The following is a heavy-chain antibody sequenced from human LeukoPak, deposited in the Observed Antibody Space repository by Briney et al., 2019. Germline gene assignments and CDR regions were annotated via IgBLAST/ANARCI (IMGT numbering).Heavy chain of an antibody. D-gene: IGHD3-16*01. CDR1: GYTFTGYY. CDR2: INPKNGGS. V-gene: IGHV1-2*02. CDR3: ARASFWESPINWFAP. J-gene: IGHJ5*02. Sequence: ASVNVSCKASGYTFTGYYMHWVRQAPGQGLERVGWINPKNGGSNYAQKFQGRVTMTRDRSISTAYMELSRLTSDDKAVYYCARASFWESPINWFAPWGQGTLVTVSS.